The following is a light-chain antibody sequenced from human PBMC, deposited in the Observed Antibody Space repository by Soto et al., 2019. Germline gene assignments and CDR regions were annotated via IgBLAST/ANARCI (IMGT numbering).Light chain of an antibody. CDR3: QQANSFPRT. CDR2: AAS. V-gene: IGKV1-12*01. CDR1: QGIAGW. Sequence: DIPMTQSPSSVSASVGDRVTITCRASQGIAGWLAWYQQKPGKAPRLLIYAASILQSGVPSRFSGSGSGTEFSLTISSLQPEDFATYYCQQANSFPRTFGQGTKVE. J-gene: IGKJ1*01.